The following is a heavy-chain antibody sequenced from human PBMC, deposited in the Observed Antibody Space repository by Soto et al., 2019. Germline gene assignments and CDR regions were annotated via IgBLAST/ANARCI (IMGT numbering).Heavy chain of an antibody. D-gene: IGHD2-15*01. CDR2: ISYDRRNE. CDR3: ARGKCSAGTCLYAHDN. V-gene: IGHV3-30*04. J-gene: IGHJ4*02. Sequence: QVQLVESGGGVVQPGTSLRLSCAASGFTFSTYSMHWVRQAPGKGLEWVAAISYDRRNEYFADSVKGRLSISRDNSKNTLYLQMSSLRAEDTAMYYCARGKCSAGTCLYAHDNWGQGTLVTVSS. CDR1: GFTFSTYS.